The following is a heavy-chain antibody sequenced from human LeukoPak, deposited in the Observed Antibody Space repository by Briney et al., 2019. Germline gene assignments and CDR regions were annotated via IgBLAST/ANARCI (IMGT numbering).Heavy chain of an antibody. CDR2: IYTVGNT. Sequence: GGSLRLSCAASGFTVSSNYMSWVRQAPGRGLEWASVIYTVGNTYYAESVKGRFTISRDNPKNTLYLQMNSLRAEDTAVYYCARGYSYGYFDYWGQGTLVTVSS. V-gene: IGHV3-53*01. CDR1: GFTVSSNY. J-gene: IGHJ4*02. D-gene: IGHD5-18*01. CDR3: ARGYSYGYFDY.